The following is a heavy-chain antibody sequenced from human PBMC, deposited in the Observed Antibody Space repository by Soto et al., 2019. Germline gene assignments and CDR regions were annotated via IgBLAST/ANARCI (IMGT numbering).Heavy chain of an antibody. V-gene: IGHV4-38-2*01. CDR2: FYYTGSS. D-gene: IGHD4-4*01. Sequence: SETLSLTCAVSGYSISSGHYWAWIRQPPGKGLEWIGSFYYTGSSYYNPSLKSRVSISVDASKNQISLKLRFVTAADTAVYFCARVGPSDYSNFEYWGQGRLVTVSS. CDR3: ARVGPSDYSNFEY. J-gene: IGHJ4*02. CDR1: GYSISSGHY.